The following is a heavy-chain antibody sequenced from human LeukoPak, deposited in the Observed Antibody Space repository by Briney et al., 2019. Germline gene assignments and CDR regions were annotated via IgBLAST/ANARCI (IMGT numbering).Heavy chain of an antibody. CDR1: GYTLTELS. J-gene: IGHJ4*02. CDR2: INPNSGGT. D-gene: IGHD3-22*01. CDR3: ARGFPPRRNYDRSGYYSYYFDN. V-gene: IGHV1-2*02. Sequence: ASVKVSCKVSGYTLTELSMHWVRQAPGQGLEWMGWINPNSGGTNYAQKFQGRVTMTRDTSISTAYMELSRLRSDDTAVYYCARGFPPRRNYDRSGYYSYYFDNWGQGTLVTVSS.